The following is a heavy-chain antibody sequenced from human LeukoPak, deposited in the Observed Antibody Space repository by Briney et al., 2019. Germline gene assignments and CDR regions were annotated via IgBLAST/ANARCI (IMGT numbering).Heavy chain of an antibody. J-gene: IGHJ5*02. CDR1: GFTFSTYW. D-gene: IGHD6-19*01. V-gene: IGHV3-7*01. Sequence: PGGSLRLSCAASGFTFSTYWMSWVRQAPGKGLEWMANIKQDGNDKYYVDSVKGRFTISRDNAKSSLYLQMNSLRAEDTAVYYCARLPAPSGWFYFDPWGQGTLVTVSS. CDR2: IKQDGNDK. CDR3: ARLPAPSGWFYFDP.